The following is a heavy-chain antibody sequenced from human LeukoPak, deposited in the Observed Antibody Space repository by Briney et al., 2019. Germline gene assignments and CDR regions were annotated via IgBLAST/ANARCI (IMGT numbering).Heavy chain of an antibody. CDR1: RFTFSSYA. CDR3: AKDHRGYSSSGWFDP. D-gene: IGHD6-13*01. Sequence: GGSLRLSCAASRFTFSSYAMSWVRQAPGKGLEWVSAISGSGGSTYYADSVKGRFTISRDNSKNTLYLQMNSLRAEDTAVYYCAKDHRGYSSSGWFDPWGQGTLVTVSS. J-gene: IGHJ5*02. V-gene: IGHV3-23*01. CDR2: ISGSGGST.